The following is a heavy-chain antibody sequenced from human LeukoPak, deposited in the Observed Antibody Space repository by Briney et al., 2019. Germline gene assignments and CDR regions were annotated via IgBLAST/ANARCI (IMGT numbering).Heavy chain of an antibody. D-gene: IGHD2-15*01. CDR3: AREGYSYNYYSMDA. V-gene: IGHV6-1*01. Sequence: SQTLSLTCVISGDSVSSESAAWNWIRQSPSRGLEWLGRTYYRSKWYNDYAVSVKGRILINPDTSKNQISLQLNSVSPDDTAVYYCAREGYSYNYYSMDAWGQGTTATVSS. CDR2: TYYRSKWYN. J-gene: IGHJ6*02. CDR1: GDSVSSESAA.